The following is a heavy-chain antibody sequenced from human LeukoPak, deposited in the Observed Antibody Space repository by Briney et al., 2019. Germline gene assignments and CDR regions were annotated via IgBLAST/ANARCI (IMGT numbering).Heavy chain of an antibody. CDR2: IYYSGST. V-gene: IGHV4-59*01. J-gene: IGHJ6*02. Sequence: SETLSLTRTVSGGSISSYYWSWIRQPPGKGLEWIGYIYYSGSTNYNPSLKSRVTISVDTSKNQFSLKLSSVTAADTAVYYCARGGAYYYYYGMDVWGQGTTVTVSS. CDR3: ARGGAYYYYYGMDV. D-gene: IGHD3-16*01. CDR1: GGSISSYY.